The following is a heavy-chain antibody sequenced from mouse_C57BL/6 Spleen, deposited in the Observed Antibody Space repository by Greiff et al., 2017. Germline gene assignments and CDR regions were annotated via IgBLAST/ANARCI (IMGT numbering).Heavy chain of an antibody. V-gene: IGHV5-6*01. CDR3: ARLGRGYFDV. D-gene: IGHD4-1*01. CDR2: ISSGGSYT. J-gene: IGHJ1*03. Sequence: EVKLQESGGDLVKPGGSLKLSCAASGFTFSSYGMSWVRQTPDKRLEWVATISSGGSYTYYPDSVKGRFTISRDNAKNTLYLQMSSLKSEDTAMYYCARLGRGYFDVWGTGTTVTVSS. CDR1: GFTFSSYG.